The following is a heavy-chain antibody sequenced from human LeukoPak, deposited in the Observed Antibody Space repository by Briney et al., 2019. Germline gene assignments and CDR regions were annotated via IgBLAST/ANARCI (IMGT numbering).Heavy chain of an antibody. Sequence: GASVNVSCKASGYTFTSYDSNSVRQAAGQGLDWMGWMNIISGNTGYAQKFQGRVTMTRNTSIRTAYMELRSLRSEDTAVYYCARKVTAIRGAWFDPWGQGTLVTVSS. CDR1: GYTFTSYD. V-gene: IGHV1-8*01. CDR2: MNIISGNT. CDR3: ARKVTAIRGAWFDP. J-gene: IGHJ5*02. D-gene: IGHD2-21*02.